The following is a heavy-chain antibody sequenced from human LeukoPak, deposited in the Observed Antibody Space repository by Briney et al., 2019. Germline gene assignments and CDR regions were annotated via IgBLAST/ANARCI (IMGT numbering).Heavy chain of an antibody. CDR1: GGSISTYY. CDR2: IYYSGNT. J-gene: IGHJ4*02. D-gene: IGHD2-15*01. V-gene: IGHV4-59*01. CDR3: AGGGYCGVSSCFAPLLDW. Sequence: SETLSLTCTDSGGSISTYYWSWIRQPPGKRLEWIGYIYYSGNTNQNPSLKSRATMSVDTSKSQFSLKLSSVTAADTAIYYCAGGGYCGVSSCFAPLLDWWGQGSPVTVSS.